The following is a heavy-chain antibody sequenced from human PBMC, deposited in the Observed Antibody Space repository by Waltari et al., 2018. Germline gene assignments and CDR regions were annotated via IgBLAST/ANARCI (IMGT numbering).Heavy chain of an antibody. J-gene: IGHJ4*02. Sequence: QVQLQQWGAGLLKPSETLSLTCAVYGGSFSGYYWSWIRQPPGKGLEWIGEINHSGSTNYNPSLKSRVTISVDTSKNQFSLKLSSVTAADTAVYYCAREGGVGYDFWSGYQYYFDYWGQGTLVTVSS. CDR2: INHSGST. V-gene: IGHV4-34*01. D-gene: IGHD3-3*01. CDR1: GGSFSGYY. CDR3: AREGGVGYDFWSGYQYYFDY.